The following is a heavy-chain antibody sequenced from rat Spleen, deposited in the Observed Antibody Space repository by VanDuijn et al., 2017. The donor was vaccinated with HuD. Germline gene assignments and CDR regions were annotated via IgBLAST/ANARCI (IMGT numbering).Heavy chain of an antibody. CDR3: AKGEPRVYLGYFDY. D-gene: IGHD4-6*01. V-gene: IGHV5-58*01. J-gene: IGHJ2*01. CDR2: INPDGVST. Sequence: EVQLVETGGGLVQPGRSLTLSCVASGFTSSNCWMYWIRQAPGKGLEWIATINPDGVSTYYPDSVRGRFTISSDIAEDTVYLQMTSLRSEDTATYYCAKGEPRVYLGYFDYWGQGVMVTVSS. CDR1: GFTSSNCW.